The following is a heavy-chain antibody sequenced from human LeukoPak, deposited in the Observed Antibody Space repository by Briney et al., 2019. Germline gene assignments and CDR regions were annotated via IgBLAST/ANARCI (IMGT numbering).Heavy chain of an antibody. D-gene: IGHD2-21*02. V-gene: IGHV1-69*13. J-gene: IGHJ5*02. Sequence: VASVKVSCKASGGTFSSYAISWVRQAPGQGLEWMGGIIPIFGTANYAQKFQGRVTITADESTSTAYMELGSLRSEDTAVYYCARDKNGIYCGGDCSWFDPWGQGTLVTVSS. CDR3: ARDKNGIYCGGDCSWFDP. CDR2: IIPIFGTA. CDR1: GGTFSSYA.